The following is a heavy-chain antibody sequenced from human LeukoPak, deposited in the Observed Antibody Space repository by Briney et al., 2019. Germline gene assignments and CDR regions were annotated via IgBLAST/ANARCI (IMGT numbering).Heavy chain of an antibody. Sequence: GGSLRLSCTASGFTFGDYAMSWVRQAPGKGLEWVGFIRSKAYGGTTEYAASVKGRFTISRDDCKSIAYLQMNSLKTEDTAVYYCTRESNVVVIAGTFDYWGQGTLVTVSS. D-gene: IGHD2-21*01. CDR1: GFTFGDYA. J-gene: IGHJ4*02. CDR2: IRSKAYGGTT. CDR3: TRESNVVVIAGTFDY. V-gene: IGHV3-49*04.